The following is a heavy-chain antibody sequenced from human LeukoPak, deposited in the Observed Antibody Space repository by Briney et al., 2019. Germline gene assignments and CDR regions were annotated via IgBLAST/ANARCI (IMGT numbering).Heavy chain of an antibody. J-gene: IGHJ4*02. Sequence: ASVKVCCKASGYTFTGYYMHWVRQAPGQGLEWMGWINPNSGGTNYAQKFQGRVTMTRDTSISTAYMELSRLRSDDTAVYYCARGPKRITMIVVVISSSFDYWGQGTLVTVSS. V-gene: IGHV1-2*02. CDR2: INPNSGGT. CDR1: GYTFTGYY. CDR3: ARGPKRITMIVVVISSSFDY. D-gene: IGHD3-22*01.